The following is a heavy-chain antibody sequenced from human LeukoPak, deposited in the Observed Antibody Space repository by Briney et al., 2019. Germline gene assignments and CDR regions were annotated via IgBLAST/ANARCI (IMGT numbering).Heavy chain of an antibody. D-gene: IGHD5-12*01. CDR1: GFTFSSYA. J-gene: IGHJ4*02. CDR2: ISGSGGST. CDR3: AKVYSGYDIRGIDY. V-gene: IGHV3-23*01. Sequence: PGGSLRLSCAASGFTFSSYAMSWVRQAPGKGLEWVSAISGSGGSTYYADSVKGRFTISRDNSKNTLYLQMNSLRAEDTAVYYCAKVYSGYDIRGIDYWGQGTLVTVSS.